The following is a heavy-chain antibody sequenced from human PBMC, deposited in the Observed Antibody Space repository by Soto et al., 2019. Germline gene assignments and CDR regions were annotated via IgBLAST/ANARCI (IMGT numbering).Heavy chain of an antibody. CDR3: VKGNWAYSYNNWFDP. Sequence: GGSLRLSCAASGFTFRSYAIHWVRQAPGKGLEYVSALSGDGRSTYYADSVKGRFTVFRDNSKNTLFLQMSSLRVEDTAVYYCVKGNWAYSYNNWFDPWGQGTLVTVSS. CDR2: LSGDGRST. J-gene: IGHJ5*02. D-gene: IGHD5-18*01. CDR1: GFTFRSYA. V-gene: IGHV3-64D*06.